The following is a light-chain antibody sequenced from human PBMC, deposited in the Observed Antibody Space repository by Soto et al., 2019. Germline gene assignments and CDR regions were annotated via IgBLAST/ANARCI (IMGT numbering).Light chain of an antibody. Sequence: EIVLTQCPATLSLSPGERATLSCRASQGVSSYLDWYQQKPGQAPRVLIYDASNRATGIPARFSGSGPGTDFTLAVSSLEPEDFAVYYCQQRSNWPITFGQGTRLEIK. CDR3: QQRSNWPIT. J-gene: IGKJ5*01. CDR1: QGVSSY. V-gene: IGKV3D-11*01. CDR2: DAS.